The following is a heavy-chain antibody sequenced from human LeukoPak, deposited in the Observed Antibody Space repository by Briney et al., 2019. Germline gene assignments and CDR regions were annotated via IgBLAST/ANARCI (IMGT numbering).Heavy chain of an antibody. J-gene: IGHJ5*02. CDR3: ARNTINWSDP. CDR1: GYTSTDFY. CDR2: INPNSGGT. D-gene: IGHD5-24*01. Sequence: ASVKVSCKASGYTSTDFYMHWVRQAPGQGLEWMGWINPNSGGTNYAQKFQGRVSMTRDTSISTAYMELSRLRSDDTAVYYCARNTINWSDPWGQGVLVTVSS. V-gene: IGHV1-2*02.